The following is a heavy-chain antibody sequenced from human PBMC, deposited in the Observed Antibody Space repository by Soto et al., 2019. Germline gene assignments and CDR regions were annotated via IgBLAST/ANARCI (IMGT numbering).Heavy chain of an antibody. V-gene: IGHV3-30-3*01. CDR3: ARGDREDIEEVVGVRPGEYSMDV. CDR1: EFTFRIFA. CDR2: IAYDGSRK. D-gene: IGHD1-26*01. J-gene: IGHJ6*02. Sequence: QVHLVESGGGVVQPGSSLRLSCAASEFTFRIFAMHWLRQSPGKGLEWVAVIAYDGSRKADSVKGRFTVSRDNSWNTLYLQMNSQRAEDTAIYSCARGDREDIEEVVGVRPGEYSMDVWGQGTTVTVSS.